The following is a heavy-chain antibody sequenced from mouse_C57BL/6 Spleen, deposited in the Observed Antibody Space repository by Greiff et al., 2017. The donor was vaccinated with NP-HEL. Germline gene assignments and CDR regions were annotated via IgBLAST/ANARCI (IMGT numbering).Heavy chain of an antibody. Sequence: VQLQQPGAELVMPGASVKLSCKASGYTFTSYWMHWVKQRPGQGLEWIGEIDPSDSYTNYNQKFKGKSTLTVDKSSSTAYMQLSSLTSEDSAVYYCARSRAGGLLLRDYWGQGTTLTVSS. CDR1: GYTFTSYW. CDR2: IDPSDSYT. J-gene: IGHJ2*01. CDR3: ARSRAGGLLLRDY. D-gene: IGHD1-1*01. V-gene: IGHV1-69*01.